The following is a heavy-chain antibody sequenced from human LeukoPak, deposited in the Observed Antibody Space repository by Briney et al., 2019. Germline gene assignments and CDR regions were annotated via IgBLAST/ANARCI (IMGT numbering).Heavy chain of an antibody. V-gene: IGHV1-69*13. D-gene: IGHD3-10*02. CDR1: GGTFSSYA. J-gene: IGHJ3*02. CDR2: IIPIFGTA. CDR3: ARALGDYVRGAFDI. Sequence: GASVKVSCKASGGTFSSYAISWVRQAPGQGLEWMGGIIPIFGTAIYAQKFQGRVTITADESTSTAYMELSSLRSEDTAVYYCARALGDYVRGAFDIWGQGTMVTVSS.